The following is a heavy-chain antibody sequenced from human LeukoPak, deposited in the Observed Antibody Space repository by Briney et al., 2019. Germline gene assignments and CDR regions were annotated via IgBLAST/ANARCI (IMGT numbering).Heavy chain of an antibody. CDR3: ARGLAAVCSSTSCPEGVGGSRFDY. CDR1: GGSISRSSYY. V-gene: IGHV4-39*07. Sequence: PSETLSLTCTVSGGSISRSSYYWGWIRQPPGKGLEWIGEINHSGSTNYNPSLKSRVTISVDTSKNQFSLKLSSVTAADTAVYYCARGLAAVCSSTSCPEGVGGSRFDYWGQGTLVTVSS. J-gene: IGHJ4*02. CDR2: INHSGST. D-gene: IGHD2-2*01.